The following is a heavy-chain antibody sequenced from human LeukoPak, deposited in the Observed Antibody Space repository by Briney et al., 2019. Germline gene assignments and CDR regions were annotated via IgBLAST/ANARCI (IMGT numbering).Heavy chain of an antibody. V-gene: IGHV4-59*01. CDR3: ASLDY. CDR2: ICYNGNT. Sequence: PSETLSLTCTVSGGSFSSYYWSWIRQPPGKGLEWIGYICYNGNTNYNPSLKRRVTMSVDTSRNQFSLKLTSVTAADTAIYYCASLDYWGQGTLVTVTS. CDR1: GGSFSSYY. J-gene: IGHJ4*02.